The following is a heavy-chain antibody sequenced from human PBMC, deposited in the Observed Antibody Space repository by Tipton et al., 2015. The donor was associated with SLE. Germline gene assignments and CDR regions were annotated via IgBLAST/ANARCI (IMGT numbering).Heavy chain of an antibody. D-gene: IGHD2-21*01. Sequence: GSLRLSCAASGFTFSSYSMNWVRQAPGKGLEWVSSISSSSSYIYYADSVKGRFTISRDNAKNSLYLQMNSLRAEDTALYYCAKDIGPIVVVIAHWGQGTLVTVSS. CDR3: AKDIGPIVVVIAH. V-gene: IGHV3-21*04. CDR2: ISSSSSYI. J-gene: IGHJ4*02. CDR1: GFTFSSYS.